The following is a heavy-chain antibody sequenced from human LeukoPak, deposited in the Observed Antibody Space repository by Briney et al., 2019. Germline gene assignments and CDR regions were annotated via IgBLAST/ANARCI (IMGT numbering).Heavy chain of an antibody. Sequence: SETLSLTCTVSGGSISSGSYYWSWIRQPAGKGLEWIGRIYTSGSTNYNPSLKSRVSISVDKSKNQFSLKLSSVTAADTAVYYCARGNGYYGSGSYYNKNWFDPWGQGTLVTVSS. J-gene: IGHJ5*02. D-gene: IGHD3-10*01. CDR2: IYTSGST. CDR3: ARGNGYYGSGSYYNKNWFDP. V-gene: IGHV4-61*02. CDR1: GGSISSGSYY.